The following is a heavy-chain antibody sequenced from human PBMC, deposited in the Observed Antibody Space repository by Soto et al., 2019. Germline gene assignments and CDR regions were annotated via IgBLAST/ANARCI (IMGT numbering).Heavy chain of an antibody. V-gene: IGHV3-23*01. J-gene: IGHJ4*02. CDR1: GFTFSSYA. Sequence: GGSLRLSCAASGFTFSSYAMSWVRQAPGKGLEWVSAISGSGGSTYYADSVKGRFTISRDNHKNTLYLQNNSLRAEYTAVYYCAKAHWGFDYWGQGTLVTVSS. D-gene: IGHD7-27*01. CDR3: AKAHWGFDY. CDR2: ISGSGGST.